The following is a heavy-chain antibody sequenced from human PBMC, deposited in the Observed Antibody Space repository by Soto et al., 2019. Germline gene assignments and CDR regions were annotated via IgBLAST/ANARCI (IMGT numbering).Heavy chain of an antibody. CDR1: GGSFDSTSYY. D-gene: IGHD1-1*01. Sequence: QLQLQESGLGLVKPSETLSLTCTVSGGSFDSTSYYWAWVRQPPGKGLEWIAYIYYSGSTYYNPSLKSRVTISVDTSRNQFSLRLSSVTAADTAVYYCATVPIVRTTPYYFDYWGQGTLVTVSS. V-gene: IGHV4-39*01. CDR2: IYYSGST. CDR3: ATVPIVRTTPYYFDY. J-gene: IGHJ4*02.